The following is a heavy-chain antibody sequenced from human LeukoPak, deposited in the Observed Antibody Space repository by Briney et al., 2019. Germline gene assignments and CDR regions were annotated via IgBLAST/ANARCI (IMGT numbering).Heavy chain of an antibody. V-gene: IGHV1-2*06. CDR3: ARDRGGWYGY. CDR1: GYTFTGYY. J-gene: IGHJ4*02. CDR2: INPNSGGT. Sequence: ASAKVSCKASGYTFTGYYMHWLRHAPGQGLEWMGRINPNSGGTNYAQKFQGRVTMTRDTSISTAYMELSRLRSDDTAVYYCARDRGGWYGYWGQGTLVTVSS. D-gene: IGHD6-19*01.